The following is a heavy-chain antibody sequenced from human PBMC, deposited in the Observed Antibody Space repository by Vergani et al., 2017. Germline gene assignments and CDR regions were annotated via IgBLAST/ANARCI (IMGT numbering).Heavy chain of an antibody. J-gene: IGHJ6*03. CDR2: FDPEDGET. CDR3: VTKAQVGAMSDYSDMDV. CDR1: GYTLTELS. Sequence: QVQLLQSGAEVKKPGASVKVSCKVSGYTLTELSMHWVRQAPGQGLEWMGGFDPEDGETIYAQKFQGRVTMTEDTSTDTAYMELSSLRAEDTAVYYCVTKAQVGAMSDYSDMDVWGKGTTVTVSS. D-gene: IGHD3-16*01. V-gene: IGHV1-24*01.